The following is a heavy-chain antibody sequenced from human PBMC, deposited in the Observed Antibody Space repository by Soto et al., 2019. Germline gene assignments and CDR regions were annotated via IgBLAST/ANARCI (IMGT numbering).Heavy chain of an antibody. CDR3: ARYCSGGSCYEGRSSLFDY. Sequence: QVQLQESGPGLVKPSQTLSLTCTVSGGSISSGDYYWSWIRQPPGKGLEWIGYIYYSGSTYYNPSFWSRVTISVDTSKXXFXVKLSSVTAADTAVYYCARYCSGGSCYEGRSSLFDYWGQGTLVTVSS. CDR1: GGSISSGDYY. D-gene: IGHD2-15*01. CDR2: IYYSGST. J-gene: IGHJ4*02. V-gene: IGHV4-30-4*01.